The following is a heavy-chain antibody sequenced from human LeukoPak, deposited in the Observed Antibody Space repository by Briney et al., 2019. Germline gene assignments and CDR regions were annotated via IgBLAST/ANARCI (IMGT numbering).Heavy chain of an antibody. J-gene: IGHJ4*02. D-gene: IGHD5-24*01. CDR1: GYSFTNYW. CDR2: IYPGDSDT. Sequence: PGESLKISCKGSGYSFTNYWIGWVRQMPGKGLEWMGTIYPGDSDTEYSPSFQGQVTISVDKSISTAYLQWSSLKASDTAMYYCARSTRWQQLRYFDYWGQGTLVTVSS. V-gene: IGHV5-51*01. CDR3: ARSTRWQQLRYFDY.